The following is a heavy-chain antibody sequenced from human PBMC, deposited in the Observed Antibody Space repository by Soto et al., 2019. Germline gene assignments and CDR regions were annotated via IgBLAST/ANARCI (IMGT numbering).Heavy chain of an antibody. CDR2: IRSKAYGGTT. Sequence: GGSLRLSCTASGFTFGDYAMSWFRQAPGKGLEWVGFIRSKAYGGTTEYAASVKGRFTISRDDSKSIAYLQMNSLKTDDTAVYYCTRDIRYSSSWYLFGYYYGMDVWGQGTTVTV. J-gene: IGHJ6*02. V-gene: IGHV3-49*03. CDR3: TRDIRYSSSWYLFGYYYGMDV. D-gene: IGHD6-13*01. CDR1: GFTFGDYA.